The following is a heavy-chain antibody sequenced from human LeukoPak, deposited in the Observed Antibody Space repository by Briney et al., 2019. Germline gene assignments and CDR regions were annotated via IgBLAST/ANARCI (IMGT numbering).Heavy chain of an antibody. Sequence: ASVKVSCKASGGTFSGYAISWVRQAPGQGLEWMGGIIPIFGTANYAQKFQGRVTITADESTSTAYVELSSLRSEDTAVYYCARATSYYYGMDVWGQGTTVTVSS. J-gene: IGHJ6*02. CDR2: IIPIFGTA. V-gene: IGHV1-69*13. D-gene: IGHD1-26*01. CDR1: GGTFSGYA. CDR3: ARATSYYYGMDV.